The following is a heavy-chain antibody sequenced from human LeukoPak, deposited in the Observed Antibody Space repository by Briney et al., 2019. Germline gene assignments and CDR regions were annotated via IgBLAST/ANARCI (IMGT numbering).Heavy chain of an antibody. J-gene: IGHJ5*02. CDR2: IYYSGST. CDR1: GGSISSYY. V-gene: IGHV4-59*01. D-gene: IGHD6-19*01. Sequence: SETLSLTCTVSGGSISSYYWSWIRQPPGKGLEWIGYIYYSGSTNYNPSLKSRVTISVDTSKNQFSLKLSSVTAADTAVYYCAREFPDSSGWYAAGFDPWGQGTLVTVSS. CDR3: AREFPDSSGWYAAGFDP.